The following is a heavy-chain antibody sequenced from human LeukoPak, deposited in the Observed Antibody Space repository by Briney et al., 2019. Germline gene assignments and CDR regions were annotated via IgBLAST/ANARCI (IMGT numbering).Heavy chain of an antibody. CDR3: AKDRSGYGSGSYSFDY. Sequence: GGSLRLSCAASGFTFSSYGMHWVRQAPGKGLEWVAVISYDGSNKYYADSVKGRFTISRDNSKNTLYLQMNSLRVEDTAVYYCAKDRSGYGSGSYSFDYRGQGTLVTVSS. D-gene: IGHD3-10*01. V-gene: IGHV3-30*18. J-gene: IGHJ4*02. CDR2: ISYDGSNK. CDR1: GFTFSSYG.